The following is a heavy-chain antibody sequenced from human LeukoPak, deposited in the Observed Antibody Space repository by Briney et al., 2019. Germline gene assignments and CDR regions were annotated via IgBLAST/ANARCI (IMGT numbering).Heavy chain of an antibody. CDR2: ISSSGSST. J-gene: IGHJ6*02. Sequence: GGSLRLSCAASGFIFSEKYMSWIRQAPGKGLVWVSYISSSGSSTNYADSVKGRFTISRDNAKNSLYLQMNSLRAEDTAVYYCTRGDYGLVVWGQGTTVTVSS. CDR1: GFIFSEKY. CDR3: TRGDYGLVV. V-gene: IGHV3-11*05.